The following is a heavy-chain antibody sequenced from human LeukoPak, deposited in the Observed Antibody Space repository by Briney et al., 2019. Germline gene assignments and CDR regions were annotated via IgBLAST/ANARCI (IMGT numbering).Heavy chain of an antibody. CDR3: AKRVLLWFGESPGPLDY. D-gene: IGHD3-10*01. CDR2: ISGSGGST. J-gene: IGHJ4*02. CDR1: GFTFSSYA. Sequence: PGGSLRLSCAASGFTFSSYAMSWVRQAPGKGLEWVSAISGSGGSTYYADSVKGRFTISRDNSKNTLYLQMNSLRAEDTAVYYCAKRVLLWFGESPGPLDYWGQGTLVTVSS. V-gene: IGHV3-23*01.